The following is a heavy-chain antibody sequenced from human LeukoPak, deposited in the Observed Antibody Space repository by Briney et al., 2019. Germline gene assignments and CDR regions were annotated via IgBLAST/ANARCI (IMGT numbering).Heavy chain of an antibody. Sequence: GGSLRLSCAASGFTFSSYAMSWVRQAPGKGLEWVSAFSGAGSSTNYADSVKGRFTISRDNSKNTLYLQMNSRRVEDTAVYYCATHHDYSNSNYFDFWGPGTLVTVSS. CDR1: GFTFSSYA. D-gene: IGHD4-11*01. J-gene: IGHJ4*02. CDR3: ATHHDYSNSNYFDF. V-gene: IGHV3-23*01. CDR2: FSGAGSST.